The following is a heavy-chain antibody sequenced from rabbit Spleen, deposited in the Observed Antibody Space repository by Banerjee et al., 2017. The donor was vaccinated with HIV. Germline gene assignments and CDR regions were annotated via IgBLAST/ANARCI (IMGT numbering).Heavy chain of an antibody. CDR2: IYAGSSGNT. D-gene: IGHD6-1*01. CDR3: ARSSDYGYPFFDP. Sequence: QSLEESGGGLVKPGASLTLTCKASGFSFNSGYDMCWVRQAPGKGLEWIACIYAGSSGNTYSATWAKGRFTISKTSSTTVTLQMTSLTAADTATYFCARSSDYGYPFFDPWGPGTLVAVS. CDR1: GFSFNSGYD. J-gene: IGHJ2*01. V-gene: IGHV1S40*01.